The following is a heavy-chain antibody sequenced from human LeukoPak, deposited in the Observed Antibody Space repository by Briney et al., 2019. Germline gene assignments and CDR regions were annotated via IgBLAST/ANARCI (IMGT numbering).Heavy chain of an antibody. CDR2: IKGDGSAQ. CDR1: GFTFSGYA. Sequence: GRSLRLSCAASGFTFSGYAMHWVRQAPGKGLEWVANIKGDGSAQYYLGSVKGRFTISRDNAKNSLNLQMNSLRAEDTAVYYCATTSNAPGNYWGQGTLVTVSS. CDR3: ATTSNAPGNY. V-gene: IGHV3-7*01. D-gene: IGHD6-6*01. J-gene: IGHJ4*02.